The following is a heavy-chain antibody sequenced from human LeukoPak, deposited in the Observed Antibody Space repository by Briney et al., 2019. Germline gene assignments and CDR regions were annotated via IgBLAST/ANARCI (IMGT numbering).Heavy chain of an antibody. D-gene: IGHD3-22*01. V-gene: IGHV3-9*01. CDR2: INWNSGYI. CDR3: ASLYYYDSSGYWC. CDR1: GFTFDDYA. J-gene: IGHJ4*02. Sequence: GGSLRLSCAASGFTFDDYAMHWVRQAPGKGLEWVSGINWNSGYIGYADSVKGRFTISRDNAKNSLYLQMNSLRAEDTAVYYCASLYYYDSSGYWCWGQGTLVTVSS.